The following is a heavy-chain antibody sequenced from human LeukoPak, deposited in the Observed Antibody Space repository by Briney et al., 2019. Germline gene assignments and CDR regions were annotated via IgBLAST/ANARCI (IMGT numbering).Heavy chain of an antibody. D-gene: IGHD4-23*01. CDR1: GFTFSTFA. CDR3: ARRAGGYSHPYDY. Sequence: GGSLRLSCAASGFTFSTFAMSWVRQAPGKGLEWVSLIYSGGTTYYADSVKGRFTISRDNSKNTLYLQMNSLRAEDTAVYYCARRAGGYSHPYDYWGQGILVTVSS. J-gene: IGHJ4*02. V-gene: IGHV3-53*01. CDR2: IYSGGTT.